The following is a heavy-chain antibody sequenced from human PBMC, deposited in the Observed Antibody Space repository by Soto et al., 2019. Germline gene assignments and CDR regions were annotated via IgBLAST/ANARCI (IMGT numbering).Heavy chain of an antibody. D-gene: IGHD5-18*01. CDR1: GYTFSNYY. J-gene: IGHJ6*02. Sequence: QVHLVQSGAEVKKPGASVTFPCKASGYTFSNYYMHWVRQATGQGLEWVGIINPSGGGTTYAQNLQGSVTMTRDTTPSTVYMELTSLRSEDTAVYYCARGPKWPDFGYRGYYGMDVCGHGTTVTGSS. CDR3: ARGPKWPDFGYRGYYGMDV. V-gene: IGHV1-46*04. CDR2: INPSGGGT.